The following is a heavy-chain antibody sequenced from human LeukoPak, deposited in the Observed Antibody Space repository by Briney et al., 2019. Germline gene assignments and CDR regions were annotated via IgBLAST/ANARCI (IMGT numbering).Heavy chain of an antibody. D-gene: IGHD2-15*01. J-gene: IGHJ4*02. CDR1: GGTFSSYA. CDR2: IIPIFGTA. CDR3: ARAFCSGGSCYSIDY. Sequence: SVKVSCKASGGTFSSYAISWVRQAPGQGLEWMGRIIPIFGTANYAQKFQGRVTITADESTSTAYMELSSLRSEDTAVYYCARAFCSGGSCYSIDYWGQGTLVTVSS. V-gene: IGHV1-69*15.